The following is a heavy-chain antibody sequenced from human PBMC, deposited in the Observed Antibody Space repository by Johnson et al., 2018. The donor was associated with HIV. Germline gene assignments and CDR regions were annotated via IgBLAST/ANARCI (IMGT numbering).Heavy chain of an antibody. CDR2: IKSKTDGGTT. V-gene: IGHV3-15*01. CDR3: TTGFAAFDI. Sequence: VESGGGLVQPGGSLRLSCAASGFTFSNAWMSWVRQAPGKGLEWIGHIKSKTDGGTTDYAAPVKGRFTISRDDSKNTLYLQMNSLKTEDTAVYYCTTGFAAFDICGQGTMVTVSS. J-gene: IGHJ3*02. CDR1: GFTFSNAW.